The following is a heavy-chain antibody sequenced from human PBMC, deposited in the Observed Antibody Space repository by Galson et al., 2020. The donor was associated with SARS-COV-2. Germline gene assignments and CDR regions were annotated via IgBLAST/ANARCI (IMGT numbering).Heavy chain of an antibody. D-gene: IGHD6-13*01. V-gene: IGHV3-21*01. J-gene: IGHJ6*02. CDR1: GFTFSSYS. CDR3: ATIAAAGMEFYYYYGMDV. Sequence: NSGGSLRLSCAASGFTFSSYSMNWVRQAPGKGLEWVSSISSSSSYIYYADSGKGRFTISRDNAKNSLYLQMNSLRAEDTAVYYCATIAAAGMEFYYYYGMDVWGQGTTVTVSS. CDR2: ISSSSSYI.